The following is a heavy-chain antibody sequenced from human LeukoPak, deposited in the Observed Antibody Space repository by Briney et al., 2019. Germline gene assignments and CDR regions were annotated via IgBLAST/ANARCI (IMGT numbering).Heavy chain of an antibody. CDR2: ISGSGGST. D-gene: IGHD2-15*01. CDR3: AKALKRIYYYGMDV. V-gene: IGHV3-23*01. J-gene: IGHJ6*02. CDR1: GFTFSSYA. Sequence: GGSLRLSCAASGFTFSSYAMSWVRQAPGKGLEWVSAISGSGGSTYYADSVKGRFTISRDNPKNTLYLQMNSLRAEDTAVYYCAKALKRIYYYGMDVSGQGTTVTVSS.